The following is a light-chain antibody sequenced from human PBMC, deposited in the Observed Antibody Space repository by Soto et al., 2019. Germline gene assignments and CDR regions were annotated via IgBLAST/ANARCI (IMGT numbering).Light chain of an antibody. CDR3: QQSYSTPQT. Sequence: DIQMTQSPSSLSASVGDRVTITCRASQSISSYLNWYQQKPGKAPKLLISAASSLQSGVPSRFSGSGSGTDFTLTISSLQPEDFATFYCQQSYSTPQTFGLGTKVEIK. CDR2: AAS. CDR1: QSISSY. V-gene: IGKV1-39*01. J-gene: IGKJ1*01.